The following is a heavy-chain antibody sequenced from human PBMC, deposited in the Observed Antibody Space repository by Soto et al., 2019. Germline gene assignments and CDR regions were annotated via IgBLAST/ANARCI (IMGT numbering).Heavy chain of an antibody. CDR1: GFTFSSYS. Sequence: GGSLRLSCAASGFTFSSYSMNWVRQAPGKGLEWVSYISSSSSTIYYADSVKGRFTISRDNAKNSLYLQMNSLRDEDTAVYYCARTITIFGVVIMPYYYYYYGMDVWGQGTTVTVSS. CDR2: ISSSSSTI. V-gene: IGHV3-48*02. D-gene: IGHD3-3*01. J-gene: IGHJ6*02. CDR3: ARTITIFGVVIMPYYYYYYGMDV.